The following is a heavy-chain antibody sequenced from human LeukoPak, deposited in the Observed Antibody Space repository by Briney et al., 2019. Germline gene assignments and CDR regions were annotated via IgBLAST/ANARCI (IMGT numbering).Heavy chain of an antibody. D-gene: IGHD3-3*02. J-gene: IGHJ4*02. Sequence: PGGSVRLSCLASGFTFTNYAMSWVLQAPGKGLEWVSGITISGRTAYYADSVKGRFTISRDNFKNTLYLQMNSLRAEDTAVYYCASSGAFSLDYWGQGILVTVSS. CDR2: ITISGRTA. CDR3: ASSGAFSLDY. CDR1: GFTFTNYA. V-gene: IGHV3-23*01.